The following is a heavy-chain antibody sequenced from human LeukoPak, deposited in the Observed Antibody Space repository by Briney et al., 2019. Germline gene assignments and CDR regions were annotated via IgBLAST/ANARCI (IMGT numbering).Heavy chain of an antibody. D-gene: IGHD5-24*01. V-gene: IGHV3-30*02. Sequence: GGSLRLSCAPSGFTFNNYGMHWVRQAPGKGLEWVAFIRDDGSIKYYADSVKGRFTISRDNAKNSLYLQMNSLRAEDTAVYYCARDHSSGARWLQRFDYWGQGTLVTVSS. CDR1: GFTFNNYG. J-gene: IGHJ4*02. CDR3: ARDHSSGARWLQRFDY. CDR2: IRDDGSIK.